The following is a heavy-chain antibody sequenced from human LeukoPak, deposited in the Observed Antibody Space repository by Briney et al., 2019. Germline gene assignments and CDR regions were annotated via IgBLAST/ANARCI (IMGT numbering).Heavy chain of an antibody. CDR3: ASRSSGWYLFDY. CDR2: IIPIFGTA. D-gene: IGHD6-19*01. V-gene: IGHV1-69*13. CDR1: GGTFSSYA. J-gene: IGHJ4*02. Sequence: ASVKVSCKASGGTFSSYAISWVRQAPGQGLEWMGGIIPIFGTANYAQKFQGRVTITADESTSTAYMELSSLRSEDTAVYYCASRSSGWYLFDYWGQGTLATVSS.